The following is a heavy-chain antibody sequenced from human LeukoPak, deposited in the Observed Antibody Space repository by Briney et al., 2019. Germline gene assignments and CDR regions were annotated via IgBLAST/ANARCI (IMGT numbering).Heavy chain of an antibody. CDR1: GFTFSSYG. D-gene: IGHD6-13*01. Sequence: GGSLRLSCAASGFTFSSYGMHWVRQAPGKGLEWVAVISYDGSNKYYADSVKGRFTISRDNSKNTLYLQMNSLRAEDTAVYYCAKLGWGSSSWNDYWGQGTLVTVSS. CDR3: AKLGWGSSSWNDY. CDR2: ISYDGSNK. V-gene: IGHV3-30*18. J-gene: IGHJ4*02.